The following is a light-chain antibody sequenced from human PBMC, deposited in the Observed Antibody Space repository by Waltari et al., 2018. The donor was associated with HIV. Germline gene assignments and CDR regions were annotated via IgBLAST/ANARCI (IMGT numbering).Light chain of an antibody. CDR3: AAWDDSLDGPV. CDR1: SSNIGRHA. V-gene: IGLV1-44*01. Sequence: QPVRTQPPSASGTPGQRVIIPCSGSSSNIGRHAVTWYQHLPGATPTLLIFGNNQRSSGVPDRFSGSKSATSASLAISGLRSVDEADYSCAAWDDSLDGPVFGGGTKLTVL. J-gene: IGLJ2*01. CDR2: GNN.